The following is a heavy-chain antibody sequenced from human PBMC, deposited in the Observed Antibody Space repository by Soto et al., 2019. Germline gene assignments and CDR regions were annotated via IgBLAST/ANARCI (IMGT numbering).Heavy chain of an antibody. Sequence: SVKVSCKASGGTFSSYAISWVRQAPGQGLEWMGGIIPIFGTANYAQKFQGRVTITADKSTSTAYMELSSLRSEDTAVYYCARVLLELWPVDYWGQGALVTVSS. J-gene: IGHJ4*02. D-gene: IGHD1-7*01. CDR1: GGTFSSYA. CDR2: IIPIFGTA. V-gene: IGHV1-69*06. CDR3: ARVLLELWPVDY.